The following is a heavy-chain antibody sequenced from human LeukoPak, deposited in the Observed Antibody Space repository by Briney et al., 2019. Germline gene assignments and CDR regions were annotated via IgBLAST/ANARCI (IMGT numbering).Heavy chain of an antibody. D-gene: IGHD4-17*01. CDR2: ISYDGSNK. J-gene: IGHJ3*02. CDR3: AKDGTVLHAFDI. Sequence: HPGGSLRLSCAASGFTFSSYGMHWVRQAPGKGLEWVAVISYDGSNKYYADSVKGRFTIPRDNSKNTLYLQMNSLRAEDTAVYYCAKDGTVLHAFDIWGQGTMVTVSS. CDR1: GFTFSSYG. V-gene: IGHV3-30*18.